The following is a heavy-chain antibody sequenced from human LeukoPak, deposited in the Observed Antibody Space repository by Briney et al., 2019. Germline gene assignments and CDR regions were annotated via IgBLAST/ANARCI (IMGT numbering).Heavy chain of an antibody. J-gene: IGHJ4*02. CDR1: GFTFSSYS. CDR3: ARDSGSSGWYQEDY. CDR2: ISSSSSTI. Sequence: PGGSLRLSCAASGFTFSSYSMNWVRQAPGKGLEWVSYISSSSSTIYYADSVKGRFTISRDNAKNSLYLQMNSLRAEDTAVYYCARDSGSSGWYQEDYWGQGTLVTVSS. D-gene: IGHD6-19*01. V-gene: IGHV3-48*01.